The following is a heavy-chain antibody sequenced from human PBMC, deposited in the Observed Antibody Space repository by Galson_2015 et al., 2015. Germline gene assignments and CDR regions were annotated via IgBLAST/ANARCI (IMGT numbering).Heavy chain of an antibody. CDR1: GYTFTSYY. V-gene: IGHV1-46*01. CDR3: ARGGRGEYFDY. J-gene: IGHJ4*02. CDR2: ITPSGGST. D-gene: IGHD3-16*01. Sequence: VSCKASGYTFTSYYMHCVRQAPGPGLEWMGIITPSGGSTSYAQKFQGRATMTRDTSTSTVYMELSSLRSEDTAVYYCARGGRGEYFDYWGQGTLVTVSS.